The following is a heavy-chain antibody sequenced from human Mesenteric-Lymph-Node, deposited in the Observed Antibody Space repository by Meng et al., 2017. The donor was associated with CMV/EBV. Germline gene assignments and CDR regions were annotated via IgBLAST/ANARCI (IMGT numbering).Heavy chain of an antibody. CDR3: ARDYTLAQVAGMDV. CDR2: IYYSGST. Sequence: SETLSLTCTVSGGSISSYYWTWIRQHPGKGLEWIGYIYYSGSTYYNPSLKSRVTISVDTSKNQFSLKLSSVTAADTAVYYCARDYTLAQVAGMDVWGQGTTVTVSS. D-gene: IGHD3-16*01. CDR1: GGSISSYY. J-gene: IGHJ6*02. V-gene: IGHV4-31*03.